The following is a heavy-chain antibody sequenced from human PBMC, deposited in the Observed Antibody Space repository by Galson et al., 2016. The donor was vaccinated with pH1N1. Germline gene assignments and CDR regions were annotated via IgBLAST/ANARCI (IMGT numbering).Heavy chain of an antibody. Sequence: SLRLSCAASGFTFSSYSMNWIRQAPGKGLEWVSSISSSSSYIYYADSVKGRFTISRDNAKNSLYLRMNSLRAEDTAVYYCARGVYYYDSSGPIDYWGQGTLVTVSS. J-gene: IGHJ4*02. CDR3: ARGVYYYDSSGPIDY. CDR1: GFTFSSYS. CDR2: ISSSSSYI. V-gene: IGHV3-21*01. D-gene: IGHD3-22*01.